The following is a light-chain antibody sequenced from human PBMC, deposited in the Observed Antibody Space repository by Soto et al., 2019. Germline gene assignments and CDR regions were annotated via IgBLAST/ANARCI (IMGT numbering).Light chain of an antibody. V-gene: IGKV4-1*01. CDR1: QSIISSSNNKNS. J-gene: IGKJ5*01. CDR3: QQYYSSVVT. Sequence: DIVMTQSPDSLAVSLGERATINCKSSQSIISSSNNKNSLAWFQQQPGQPPKLLIYWASTRESGVPDRFSGTGSVTDFTLTINSLQAEDGAVYYCQQYYSSVVTFGQGTRLEIK. CDR2: WAS.